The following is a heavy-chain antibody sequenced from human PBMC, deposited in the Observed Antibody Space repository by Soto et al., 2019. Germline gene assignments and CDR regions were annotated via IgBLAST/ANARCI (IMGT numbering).Heavy chain of an antibody. CDR2: IWSGVAI. Sequence: AQLVESGGDLVQPGGSLRLSCSVSAFTVSNNYMSWVRQAPGKGLEWVALIWSGVAIEYVDSVRGRFTISIDNSKNTLYLQMSRLRVEDTAIYYRAGGPNRGYWGQGTLVTVSP. CDR3: AGGPNRGY. V-gene: IGHV3-66*01. CDR1: AFTVSNNY. J-gene: IGHJ4*02. D-gene: IGHD3-10*01.